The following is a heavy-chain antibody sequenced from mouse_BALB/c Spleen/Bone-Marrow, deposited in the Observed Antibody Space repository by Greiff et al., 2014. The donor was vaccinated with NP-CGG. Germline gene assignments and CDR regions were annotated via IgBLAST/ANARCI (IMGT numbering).Heavy chain of an antibody. D-gene: IGHD2-2*01. J-gene: IGHJ4*01. CDR1: GYKFTDYE. Sequence: VQLQQSGAELVRPGASVTLSCEASGYKFTDYEMHWVKQTPVHGLEWIGSIDPETGGTAYNQNFKGKATLTADRSSTTAYTELRSLTSEDSAVYYCTREGIYFGYDVPMDYWGQGTSVTVSS. CDR2: IDPETGGT. CDR3: TREGIYFGYDVPMDY. V-gene: IGHV1-15*01.